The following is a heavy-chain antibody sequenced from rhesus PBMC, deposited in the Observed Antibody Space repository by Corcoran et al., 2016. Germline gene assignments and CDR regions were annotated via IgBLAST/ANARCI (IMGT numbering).Heavy chain of an antibody. V-gene: IGHV3-28*02. D-gene: IGHD3-28*01. CDR3: ATHGSGYYRLSY. CDR2: MNIAGSST. CDR1: EFTFSNYW. Sequence: EVQLLVSGGGLAKPGVSLRLSCAASEFTFSNYWMHWVRQATGKGLEWISAMNIAGSSTYYADSVKGRFTISRENAKNTRYLQMDSRRAEDTAVYYWATHGSGYYRLSYWGQGVLVTVSS. J-gene: IGHJ4*01.